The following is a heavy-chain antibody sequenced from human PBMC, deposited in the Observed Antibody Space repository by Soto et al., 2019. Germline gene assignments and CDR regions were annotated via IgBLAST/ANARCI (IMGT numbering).Heavy chain of an antibody. Sequence: SVKVSCKASGGTFSTYSITWVRQAPGQGLEWMGKIIPILDMANYAQKFQGRVTITADKSTSIAYMELNSLRSEDTAVYYCARGPVVVVPDDMFTRHNWFDPWGQGTRVTVSS. V-gene: IGHV1-69*02. CDR1: GGTFSTYS. D-gene: IGHD2-2*01. CDR2: IIPILDMA. CDR3: ARGPVVVVPDDMFTRHNWFDP. J-gene: IGHJ5*02.